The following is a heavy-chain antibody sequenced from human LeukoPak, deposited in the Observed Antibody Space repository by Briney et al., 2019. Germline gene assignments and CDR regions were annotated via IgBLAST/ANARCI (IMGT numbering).Heavy chain of an antibody. CDR1: GGSISSIYSY. CDR2: MYYSGRT. D-gene: IGHD2-2*01. Sequence: PSETLSLSCTVSGGSISSIYSYRGWIRQPPGKGLEWIGSMYYSGRTYYNPSLKSRVTISVDTSKNQFSLKLTSVTAADTADCVIMPGYWGQGTLVTVSS. CDR3: MPGY. J-gene: IGHJ4*02. V-gene: IGHV4-39*01.